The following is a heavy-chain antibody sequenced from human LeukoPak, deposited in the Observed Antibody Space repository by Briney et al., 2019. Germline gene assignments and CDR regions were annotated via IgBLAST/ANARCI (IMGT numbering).Heavy chain of an antibody. Sequence: SETLSLTCAVYGGSFSGFYWTWIRQSPGKGLEWIGKIDHNGDTDYNPSLKSRVSISLDTSENQFSLNLRSVTAADTAVYYCARVRSNWGNVQEWGQGTLVTVSS. CDR1: GGSFSGFY. D-gene: IGHD3-10*01. V-gene: IGHV4-34*01. J-gene: IGHJ1*01. CDR3: ARVRSNWGNVQE. CDR2: IDHNGDT.